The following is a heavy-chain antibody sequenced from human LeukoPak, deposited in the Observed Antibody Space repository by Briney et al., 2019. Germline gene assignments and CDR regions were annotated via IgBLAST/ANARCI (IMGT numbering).Heavy chain of an antibody. J-gene: IGHJ3*02. V-gene: IGHV4-34*01. CDR2: INHSGST. D-gene: IGHD3-10*01. CDR1: GGSFSGYY. Sequence: PSETLSLTCAVYGGSFSGYYWSWIRQPPGKGLEWIGEINHSGSTNYNPSLKSRVTITVDTSKNQFSLKLNSVTAADTAVYYCAKSNGYGLVDIWGQGTMVTVSS. CDR3: AKSNGYGLVDI.